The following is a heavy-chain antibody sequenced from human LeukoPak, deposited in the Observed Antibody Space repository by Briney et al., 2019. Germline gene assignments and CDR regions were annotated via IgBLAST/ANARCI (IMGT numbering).Heavy chain of an antibody. D-gene: IGHD6-13*01. V-gene: IGHV3-23*01. J-gene: IGHJ4*02. CDR3: ARDSSSWSKNY. CDR2: ISGSGGST. Sequence: GGSLRLSCAASGFTFSTDAMTWVRQAPGKGLQWVSAISGSGGSTYYGDSVKGRFTISRDNSKNMMYLQMNSLRVEDTAVYYRARDSSSWSKNYWGQGTLVTVSS. CDR1: GFTFSTDA.